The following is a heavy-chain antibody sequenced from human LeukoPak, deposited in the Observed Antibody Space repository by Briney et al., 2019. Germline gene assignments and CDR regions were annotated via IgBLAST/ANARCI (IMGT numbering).Heavy chain of an antibody. CDR1: GGSISSYY. CDR3: ARTPESDFWSGYYFDY. V-gene: IGHV4-59*01. CDR2: INYSGST. J-gene: IGHJ4*02. Sequence: SETLSPTCTVSGGSISSYYWSWIRQPPGKGLEWIGYINYSGSTTYNPSLKSRVTISLDMSKNQFSLKLSSVTAADTAVYYCARTPESDFWSGYYFDYWGQGTLVTVSS. D-gene: IGHD3-3*01.